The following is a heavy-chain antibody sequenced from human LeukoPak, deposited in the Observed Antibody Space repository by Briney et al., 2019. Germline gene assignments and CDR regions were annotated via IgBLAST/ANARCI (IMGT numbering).Heavy chain of an antibody. Sequence: ASVKVSCKASGYTFNNYGISWVRQTPGQGLEWMAWISAYNGETRCEQNLQGRVTMTTDTSTSTAYMELTSLTTDDTAVYYCARVPPSAHQLLSSDYWGQGTLVTVSS. CDR2: ISAYNGET. V-gene: IGHV1-18*01. J-gene: IGHJ4*02. CDR1: GYTFNNYG. CDR3: ARVPPSAHQLLSSDY. D-gene: IGHD2-2*01.